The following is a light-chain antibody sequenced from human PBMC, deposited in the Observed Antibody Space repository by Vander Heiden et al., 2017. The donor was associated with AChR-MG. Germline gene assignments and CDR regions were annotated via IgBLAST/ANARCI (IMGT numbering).Light chain of an antibody. V-gene: IGKV1-39*01. Sequence: DIQMTQSPSSLSASVADRVTITCRARQSMSSSLNWYQQKPGQAPQLLISAASSLQSGDPSRFSGSGSGTDFTLTISSLPPEDFATYYCQQSYSTPRTFGQGTKVEIK. CDR1: QSMSSS. J-gene: IGKJ1*01. CDR2: AAS. CDR3: QQSYSTPRT.